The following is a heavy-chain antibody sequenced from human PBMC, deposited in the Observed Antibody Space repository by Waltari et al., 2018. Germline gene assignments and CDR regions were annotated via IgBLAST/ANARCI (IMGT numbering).Heavy chain of an antibody. D-gene: IGHD3-10*01. Sequence: EVRLVESGGGLVQPGGSLRLSCATSGFTFNTYWMDWVRQAPGKGLEWVASIKKDGREKYYVDSVKGRFTISRDNAKRSLYLQVDSLRAEDTAVYYCAQFSGERDWGQGTMVTVSS. J-gene: IGHJ3*01. CDR1: GFTFNTYW. CDR3: AQFSGERD. CDR2: IKKDGREK. V-gene: IGHV3-7*01.